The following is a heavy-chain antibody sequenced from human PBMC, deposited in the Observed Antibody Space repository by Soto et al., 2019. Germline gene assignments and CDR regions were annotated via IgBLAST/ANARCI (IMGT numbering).Heavy chain of an antibody. CDR3: ARGDEGLYDYGMDV. J-gene: IGHJ6*02. D-gene: IGHD2-21*02. V-gene: IGHV3-13*01. CDR2: IGSAGDT. Sequence: EVHLVESGGGLVQPGGSLRLSCAASGFTFSRFDMHWVRQVTGKGLEWVSTIGSAGDTYYSDSVRGRFTISRGNAKNSLYLQMNSLRAGDTAVYYCARGDEGLYDYGMDVWGQVTTVTVSS. CDR1: GFTFSRFD.